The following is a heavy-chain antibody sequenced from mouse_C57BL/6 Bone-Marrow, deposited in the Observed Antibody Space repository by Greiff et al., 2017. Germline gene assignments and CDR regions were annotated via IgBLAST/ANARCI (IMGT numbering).Heavy chain of an antibody. CDR2: IHPNSGST. Sequence: QVQLQQPGAELVKPGASVTLSCKASGYTFTSYWMHWVKQRPGQGLEWIGMIHPNSGSTNYNEQFKSKATLTVDKSSRTAYMQLSSLTSEDSAVYYCARGACYSNYAYFDYWGQGTTLTVSS. V-gene: IGHV1-64*01. J-gene: IGHJ2*01. CDR1: GYTFTSYW. D-gene: IGHD2-5*01. CDR3: ARGACYSNYAYFDY.